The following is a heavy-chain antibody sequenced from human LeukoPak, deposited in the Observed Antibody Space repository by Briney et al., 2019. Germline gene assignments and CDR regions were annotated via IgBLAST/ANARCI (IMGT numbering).Heavy chain of an antibody. CDR2: INPNSGGT. J-gene: IGHJ3*02. CDR1: GYTFTGYY. V-gene: IGHV1-2*04. CDR3: ARASPPYGDDAFDI. Sequence: ASVKVSCKASGYTFTGYYMHWVRQAPGKGLEWMGWINPNSGGTNYAQKFQGWVTMTRDTSISTAYMELSRLRSDDTAVYYCARASPPYGDDAFDIWGQGTMVTVSS. D-gene: IGHD4-17*01.